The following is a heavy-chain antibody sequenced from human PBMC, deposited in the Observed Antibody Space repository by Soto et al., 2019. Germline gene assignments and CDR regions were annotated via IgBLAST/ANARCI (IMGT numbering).Heavy chain of an antibody. CDR3: ARGRSVDFWSGYYPRGRDNWFDP. CDR1: GGSFSGYY. V-gene: IGHV4-34*01. Sequence: KTSETLSLTCAVYGGSFSGYYWSWIRQPPGKGLEWIGEINHSGSTNYNPSLKSRVTISVDTSKNQFSLKLSSVTAADTAVYYCARGRSVDFWSGYYPRGRDNWFDPWGQGTLVTVSS. CDR2: INHSGST. D-gene: IGHD3-3*01. J-gene: IGHJ5*02.